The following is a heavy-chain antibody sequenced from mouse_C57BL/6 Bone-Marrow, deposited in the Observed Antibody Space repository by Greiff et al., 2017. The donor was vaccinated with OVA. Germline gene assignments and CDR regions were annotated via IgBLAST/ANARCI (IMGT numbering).Heavy chain of an antibody. CDR3: TTPTHSGYYAMDY. Sequence: EVQLQQSGAELVRPGASVKLSCTASGFNIKDDYMHWVKQRPEQGLEWIGWIDPENGDTEYASKFQGKATITADTSSNTAYLQLSSLTSEDTAVYYCTTPTHSGYYAMDYWGQGTSVTVSS. V-gene: IGHV14-4*01. D-gene: IGHD3-1*01. CDR1: GFNIKDDY. CDR2: IDPENGDT. J-gene: IGHJ4*01.